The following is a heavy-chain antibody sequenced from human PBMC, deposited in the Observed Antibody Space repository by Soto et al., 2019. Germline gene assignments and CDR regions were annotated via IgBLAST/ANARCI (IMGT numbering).Heavy chain of an antibody. CDR1: GFTFSSYG. D-gene: IGHD6-19*01. CDR2: ISYDGSNK. V-gene: IGHV3-30*18. Sequence: QVQLVESGGGVVQPGRSLRLSCAASGFTFSSYGMHRVRQAPGKGLEWVEVISYDGSNKYYADSVKGRFTNSRDNSKNTRYLQMNSLRAEDTAVYYCAKDTGYRSGWRDYWGRGTLVTVSS. CDR3: AKDTGYRSGWRDY. J-gene: IGHJ4*02.